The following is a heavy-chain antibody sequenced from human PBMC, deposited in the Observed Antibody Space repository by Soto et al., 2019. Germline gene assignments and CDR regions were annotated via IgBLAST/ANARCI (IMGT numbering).Heavy chain of an antibody. CDR2: IYSGGST. Sequence: EVQLVESGGGLIQPGGSLRLSCAASGFTVSSNYMSWVRQAPGKGLEWVSVIYSGGSTYYADSVKGRFTISRDNSKTTLYFQRNGLGAGAAAVYYWGRTLGYCSGGGCGIGWFPPGAEGPLVTVPS. D-gene: IGHD2-15*01. CDR1: GFTVSSNY. CDR3: GRTLGYCSGGGCGIGWFPP. J-gene: IGHJ5*02. V-gene: IGHV3-53*01.